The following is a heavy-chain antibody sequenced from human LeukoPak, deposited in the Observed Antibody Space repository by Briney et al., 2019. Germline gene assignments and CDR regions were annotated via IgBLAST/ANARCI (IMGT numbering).Heavy chain of an antibody. CDR3: ATSYYYYYGMDV. CDR2: IYYSGST. J-gene: IGHJ6*02. CDR1: GGSISSYY. Sequence: SETLSLTCTVSGGSISSYYWSWIRQPPGKGLEWIGYIYYSGSTNYNPSLKSRVTISVDTSKNQFSLKLSSVTAADTAVYYCATSYYYYYGMDVWGQGTTVTVSS. V-gene: IGHV4-59*08.